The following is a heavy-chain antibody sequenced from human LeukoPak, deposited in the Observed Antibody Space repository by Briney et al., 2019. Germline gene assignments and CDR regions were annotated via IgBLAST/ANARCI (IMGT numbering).Heavy chain of an antibody. CDR3: ARTDIVATIGNY. D-gene: IGHD5-12*01. Sequence: SETLSLTCTVSGGSIGSTNYYWGWIRQPPGKGLEWIANIYYSGSTYYNPSLKSRVTISVDTSKNQFSLRLNSVTAADTAVYYCARTDIVATIGNYWGQGTLVTVSS. J-gene: IGHJ4*02. CDR2: IYYSGST. CDR1: GGSIGSTNYY. V-gene: IGHV4-39*01.